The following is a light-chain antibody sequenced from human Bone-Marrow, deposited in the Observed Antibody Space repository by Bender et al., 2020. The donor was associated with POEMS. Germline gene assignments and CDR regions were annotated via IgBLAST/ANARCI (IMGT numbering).Light chain of an antibody. Sequence: QPVLTQSSSASASLGSSVKLTCTLSSGHSKYIIAWHQQQPGKAPRYLMRLEGSGNYNKESGVPDRFLGSSSGADRYLTISKLQSEDEADYYCETWDINTHVVFGGGTKLTVL. CDR3: ETWDINTHVV. V-gene: IGLV4-60*03. J-gene: IGLJ2*01. CDR2: LEGSGNY. CDR1: SGHSKYI.